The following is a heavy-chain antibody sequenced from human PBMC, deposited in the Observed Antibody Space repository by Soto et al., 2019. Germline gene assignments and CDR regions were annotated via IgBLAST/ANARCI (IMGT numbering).Heavy chain of an antibody. J-gene: IGHJ4*02. CDR1: GFTFSSYS. CDR3: ASGESAAGLSSFDY. CDR2: ISSSSSYI. V-gene: IGHV3-21*01. D-gene: IGHD6-13*01. Sequence: TGGSLRLSCAASGFTFSSYSMNWVRQAPGKGLEWVSSISSSSSYIYYADSVKGRFTISRDNAKNSLYLQMNSLRAEDTAVYYCASGESAAGLSSFDYWGQGTLGTVSS.